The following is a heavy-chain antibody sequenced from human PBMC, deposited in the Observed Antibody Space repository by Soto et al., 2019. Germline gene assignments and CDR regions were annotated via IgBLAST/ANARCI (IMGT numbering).Heavy chain of an antibody. V-gene: IGHV1-3*05. CDR2: ITAGNGNT. CDR1: GYTFTSYA. J-gene: IGHJ4*02. Sequence: QVQLVQSGAEEKKPGASVKVSCKASGYTFTSYAMHWVRQAPGQRLEWMGWITAGNGNTKYSQKFQGRVTITRDTSASTAYMERSSLRSEDTAVYYCARSMVVVTALDYWGQGTLVTVSS. CDR3: ARSMVVVTALDY. D-gene: IGHD2-21*02.